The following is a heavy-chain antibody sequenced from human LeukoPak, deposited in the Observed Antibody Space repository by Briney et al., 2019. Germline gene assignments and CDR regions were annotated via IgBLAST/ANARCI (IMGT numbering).Heavy chain of an antibody. CDR1: GGTFSSYA. J-gene: IGHJ4*02. CDR3: ARGGGGYYGNIDY. D-gene: IGHD3-22*01. V-gene: IGHV1-69*13. Sequence: ASVKVSCKASGGTFSSYAISWVRQAPGQGLEWMGGIIPIFGTANYAQKFQGRVTITADESTSTAHMELSSLRSEDTAVYYCARGGGGYYGNIDYWGQGTLVTVSS. CDR2: IIPIFGTA.